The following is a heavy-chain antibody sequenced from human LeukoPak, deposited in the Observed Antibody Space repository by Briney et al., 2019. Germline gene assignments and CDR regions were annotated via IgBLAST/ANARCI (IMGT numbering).Heavy chain of an antibody. D-gene: IGHD5-18*01. CDR1: GGTFSSYA. Sequence: SVKVSCKASGGTFSSYAISWVRQAPGQGLEWMGGIIPIFGTANYAQKFQGRVTITADESTSTAYMELSSLTSDDTAVYYCARRHLGYNYGPHWFDPWGQGTLVTVSS. CDR2: IIPIFGTA. V-gene: IGHV1-69*13. CDR3: ARRHLGYNYGPHWFDP. J-gene: IGHJ5*02.